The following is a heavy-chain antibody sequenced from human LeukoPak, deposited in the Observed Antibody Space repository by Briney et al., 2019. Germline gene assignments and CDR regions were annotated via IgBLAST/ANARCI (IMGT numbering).Heavy chain of an antibody. D-gene: IGHD3-16*01. CDR3: AKVRWGSDNALDS. V-gene: IGHV3-23*01. J-gene: IGHJ4*02. CDR2: IIASGGTT. CDR1: GFPFSSYA. Sequence: GGSLRLSCTASGFPFSSYAMSWFRQTPGKGLEWVSSIIASGGTTYYADSVKGRFTISRDNSMNTLYLQMNSLRAEDTAVYYCAKVRWGSDNALDSWGQGTLVTGSS.